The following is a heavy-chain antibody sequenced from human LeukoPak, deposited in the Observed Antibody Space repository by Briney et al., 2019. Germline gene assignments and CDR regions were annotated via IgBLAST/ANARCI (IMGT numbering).Heavy chain of an antibody. CDR1: GFTFSSYG. CDR2: IRYDGSNK. V-gene: IGHV3-30*02. D-gene: IGHD6-13*01. Sequence: PGGSLRLSCAASGFTFSSYGMHWVRQAPGKGLEWVAFIRYDGSNKYYADSVKGRFTISRDNSKNTLYLQMNSLRAEDTAVHYCAKDLRGIAAAGTSWGYYYYMDVWGKGTTVTVSS. CDR3: AKDLRGIAAAGTSWGYYYYMDV. J-gene: IGHJ6*03.